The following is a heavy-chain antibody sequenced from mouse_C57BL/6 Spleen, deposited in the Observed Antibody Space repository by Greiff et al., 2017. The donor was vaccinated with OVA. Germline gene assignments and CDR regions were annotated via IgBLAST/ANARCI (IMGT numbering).Heavy chain of an antibody. Sequence: QVQLQQPGAELVRPGSSVKLSCKASGYTFTSYWMDWVKQRPGQGLEWIGNIYPSDSETHYNQKFKDKATLTVDKSSSTAYMQLSSLTSEDSAVYYGAREGIYYGSSYVKAMDYWGQGTSVTVAS. V-gene: IGHV1-61*01. CDR1: GYTFTSYW. CDR3: AREGIYYGSSYVKAMDY. J-gene: IGHJ4*01. CDR2: IYPSDSET. D-gene: IGHD1-1*01.